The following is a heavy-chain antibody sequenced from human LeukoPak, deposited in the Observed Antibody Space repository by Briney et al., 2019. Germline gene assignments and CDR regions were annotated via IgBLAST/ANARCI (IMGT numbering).Heavy chain of an antibody. J-gene: IGHJ3*02. CDR1: GYTFTGYY. D-gene: IGHD3-9*01. V-gene: IGHV1-2*04. Sequence: ASVKVSCKASGYTFTGYYMHWVRQAPGQGLEWMGWINPNSGGTNYAQKFQGWVTMTRDTSISTAYMELSRLRSDDTAVYYCARGSAMYYDILTGYFLPNAFDIWGQGTMVTVSS. CDR3: ARGSAMYYDILTGYFLPNAFDI. CDR2: INPNSGGT.